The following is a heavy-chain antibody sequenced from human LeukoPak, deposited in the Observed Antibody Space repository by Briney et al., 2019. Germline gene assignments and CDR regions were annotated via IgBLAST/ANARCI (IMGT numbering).Heavy chain of an antibody. CDR3: ARQDSSGWTFDY. D-gene: IGHD6-19*01. CDR2: IIPILGIA. V-gene: IGHV1-69*04. J-gene: IGHJ4*02. Sequence: VKVSCKASGGTFSSYAISWVRQAPGQGLEWMGRIIPILGIANYAQKFQGRVTITADRSTSTAYMELSSLRSEDTAVYYCARQDSSGWTFDYWGQGTLVTVSS. CDR1: GGTFSSYA.